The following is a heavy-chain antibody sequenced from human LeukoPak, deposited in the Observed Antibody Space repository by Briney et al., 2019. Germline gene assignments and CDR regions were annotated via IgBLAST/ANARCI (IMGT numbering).Heavy chain of an antibody. J-gene: IGHJ6*02. CDR1: GDTVSSNTAA. Sequence: SQTLSLTCAISGDTVSSNTAAWNWIRRSPSRGLEWLGRTYYRSKWNTDYAASVQNRITINPDTSTNQFSLQLKSATPEDTAVYYCSRQRSTSTYYSGLDVWGQGTTVTVSS. D-gene: IGHD6-6*01. CDR2: TYYRSKWNT. CDR3: SRQRSTSTYYSGLDV. V-gene: IGHV6-1*01.